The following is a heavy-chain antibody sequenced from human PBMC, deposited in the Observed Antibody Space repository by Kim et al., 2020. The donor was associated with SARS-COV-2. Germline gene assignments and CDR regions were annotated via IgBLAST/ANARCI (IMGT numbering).Heavy chain of an antibody. J-gene: IGHJ4*02. CDR2: IYYSGST. Sequence: SETLSLTCTVSGGSISSSSYYWGWIRQPPGKGLEWIGSIYYSGSTYYNPSLKSRVTISVDTSKNQFSLKLSSVTAADTAVYYCARENHGSGSPFDYWGQGTLVTVSS. CDR1: GGSISSSSYY. V-gene: IGHV4-39*07. D-gene: IGHD3-10*01. CDR3: ARENHGSGSPFDY.